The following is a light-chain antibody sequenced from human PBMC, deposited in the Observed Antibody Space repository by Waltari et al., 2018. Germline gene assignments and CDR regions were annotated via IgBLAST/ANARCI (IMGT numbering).Light chain of an antibody. CDR1: SSDVGSYNL. J-gene: IGLJ3*02. Sequence: QSALTQPASVSGSPGQSITISCTGTSSDVGSYNLVSWYQHPPGKAPKLMIYQGTKRPSGVSTRFSGSKSGNTASLTISGLQAEDEADYYCCSFAGTTTCWVFGGGTRLTV. CDR3: CSFAGTTTCWV. V-gene: IGLV2-23*01. CDR2: QGT.